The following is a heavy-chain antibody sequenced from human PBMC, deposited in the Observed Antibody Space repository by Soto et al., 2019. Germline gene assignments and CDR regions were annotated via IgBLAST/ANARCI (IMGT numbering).Heavy chain of an antibody. CDR1: GGSISSSSYY. V-gene: IGHV4-39*07. CDR2: FYYSGST. CDR3: ARESYYGSGATVVGY. D-gene: IGHD3-10*01. J-gene: IGHJ4*02. Sequence: SETLSLTCTVSGGSISSSSYYWGWIRQPPGKGLEWIVSFYYSGSTYYNPSLKSRVTISVDTSKNQFSLKLSSVTAADTAVYYCARESYYGSGATVVGYWGLGTLVTVSS.